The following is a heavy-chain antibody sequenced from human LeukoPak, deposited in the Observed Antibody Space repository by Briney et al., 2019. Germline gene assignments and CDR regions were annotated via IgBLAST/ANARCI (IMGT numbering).Heavy chain of an antibody. CDR3: ARGRQDVTMIVVVMTAVSYYLDV. Sequence: NPSETLSLTCAVYGGSFSGYYWTWIRQTPEKGLERIGEMNPSGSTNYNPSLKSRVTISVDTSKNQFSLELSSVTAADTAVYYCARGRQDVTMIVVVMTAVSYYLDVWGKGTTVTVS. J-gene: IGHJ6*03. D-gene: IGHD3-22*01. CDR2: MNPSGST. CDR1: GGSFSGYY. V-gene: IGHV4-34*01.